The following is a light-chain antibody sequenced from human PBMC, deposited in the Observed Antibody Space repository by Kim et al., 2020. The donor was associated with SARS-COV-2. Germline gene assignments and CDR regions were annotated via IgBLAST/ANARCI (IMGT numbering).Light chain of an antibody. Sequence: DIQMTQSPSSLSASVGDRVTITCQASQDITNYLTWYQTKPGKAPKLLIYDASNLQTGVPSRFSGSGSGTDFTLTISSLQPEDVATYYCQKYNNAPRTFGAGTKVDIK. V-gene: IGKV1-27*01. CDR2: DAS. CDR3: QKYNNAPRT. CDR1: QDITNY. J-gene: IGKJ4*02.